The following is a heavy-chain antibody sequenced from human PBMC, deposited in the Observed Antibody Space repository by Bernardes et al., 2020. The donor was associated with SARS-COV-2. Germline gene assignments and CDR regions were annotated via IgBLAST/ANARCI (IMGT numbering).Heavy chain of an antibody. D-gene: IGHD3-22*01. J-gene: IGHJ6*02. CDR3: ARDYAVDYYDSSGYYYYGMDV. CDR2: IYSGGST. V-gene: IGHV3-53*01. Sequence: GGSLRLSCAASGFTVSSNYMSWVRQAPGKGLEWVSVIYSGGSTYYADSVKGRFTISRDNSKNTLYLQMNSLRAEDTAVYYCARDYAVDYYDSSGYYYYGMDVWGQGTTVTVSS. CDR1: GFTVSSNY.